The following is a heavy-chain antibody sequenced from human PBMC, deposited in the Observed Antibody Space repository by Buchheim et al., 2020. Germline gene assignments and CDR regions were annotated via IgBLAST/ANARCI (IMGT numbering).Heavy chain of an antibody. CDR1: GLSFSNAW. V-gene: IGHV3-15*01. Sequence: EVQLVQSGGGLVEPGGSLRLSCAVSGLSFSNAWMSWVRQAPGKGLEWIGRIKSIREGGSTDIAAPVKGTFTVSRDDSINTLYLQMNSLKTEDTAVYYCTTDLGYYDTKGYPHWGQGTL. CDR3: TTDLGYYDTKGYPH. D-gene: IGHD3-22*01. J-gene: IGHJ4*02. CDR2: IKSIREGGST.